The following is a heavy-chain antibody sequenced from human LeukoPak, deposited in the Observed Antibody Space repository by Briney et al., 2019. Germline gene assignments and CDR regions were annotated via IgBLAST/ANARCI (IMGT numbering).Heavy chain of an antibody. D-gene: IGHD3-3*01. V-gene: IGHV1-69*05. CDR1: GGTFSSYA. CDR3: ARAAPQITIFGVVTPNWFDP. CDR2: IIPIFGTA. Sequence: ASVKVSRKASGGTFSSYAISWVRQAPGQGLEWMGGIIPIFGTANYAQKFQGRVTITTDESTSTAYMELSGLRSEDTAVYYCARAAPQITIFGVVTPNWFDPWGQGTLVTVSS. J-gene: IGHJ5*02.